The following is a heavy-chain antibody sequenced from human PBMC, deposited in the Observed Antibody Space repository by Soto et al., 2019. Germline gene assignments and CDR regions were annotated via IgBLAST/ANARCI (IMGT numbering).Heavy chain of an antibody. CDR3: ARHGIAARTEPYYYYGMDV. J-gene: IGHJ6*02. CDR1: GGTFSSYA. Sequence: SVKVSCKASGGTFSSYAISWVRQAPGQGLEWMGGIIPIFGTANYAQKFQGRVTITADESTSTAYMELSSLRSEDTAVYYCARHGIAARTEPYYYYGMDVWGQGITVTVSS. V-gene: IGHV1-69*13. CDR2: IIPIFGTA. D-gene: IGHD6-6*01.